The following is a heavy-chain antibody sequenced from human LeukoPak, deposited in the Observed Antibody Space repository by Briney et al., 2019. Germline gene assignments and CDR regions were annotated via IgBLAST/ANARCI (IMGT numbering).Heavy chain of an antibody. V-gene: IGHV4-61*08. CDR1: GGSISSGGYY. CDR2: IYYSGST. Sequence: KPSQTLSLTCTVSGGSISSGGYYWSWIRQPPGKGLEWIGYIYYSGSTNYNPSLKSRVTISVDTSKNQFSLKLSSVTAADTAVYYCARGFSNYVGEVGWFDPWGQGTLVTVSS. J-gene: IGHJ5*02. D-gene: IGHD4-11*01. CDR3: ARGFSNYVGEVGWFDP.